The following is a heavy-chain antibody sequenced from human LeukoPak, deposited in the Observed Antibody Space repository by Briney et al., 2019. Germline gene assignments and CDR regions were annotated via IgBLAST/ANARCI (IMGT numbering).Heavy chain of an antibody. D-gene: IGHD2-2*01. V-gene: IGHV5-51*01. Sequence: GESLKISCKGSGYSFTSYWIGWVRQMPGKGLEWMGIIYPGDSDTRYSPSFQGQVTISADKSISTAYLQWSSLKASDTAVYYCARHWAYCSSTSCPPPIDYWGQGTLVTVSS. CDR1: GYSFTSYW. CDR2: IYPGDSDT. J-gene: IGHJ4*02. CDR3: ARHWAYCSSTSCPPPIDY.